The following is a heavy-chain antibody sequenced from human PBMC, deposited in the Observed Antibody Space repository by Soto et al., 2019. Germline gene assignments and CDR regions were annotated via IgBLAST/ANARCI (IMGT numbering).Heavy chain of an antibody. Sequence: PSETLSLTCTVSGGSISIGGHYWSGIRHHPGKGLEWIGYIYYSGSTYYNPSLKSRVTISVDTSKNQFSLKLSSVTAADTAVYYCARDVAKGKDERAYYYYYGLDVWGQGTTVSVSS. V-gene: IGHV4-31*03. CDR3: ARDVAKGKDERAYYYYYGLDV. CDR2: IYYSGST. CDR1: GGSISIGGHY. J-gene: IGHJ6*02. D-gene: IGHD2-15*01.